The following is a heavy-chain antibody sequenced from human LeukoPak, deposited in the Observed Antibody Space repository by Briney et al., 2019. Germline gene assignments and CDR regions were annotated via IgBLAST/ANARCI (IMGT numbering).Heavy chain of an antibody. J-gene: IGHJ3*02. V-gene: IGHV4-4*02. CDR3: ARDLRINKGRGVMISVAFDI. D-gene: IGHD3-10*01. Sequence: SRSLSLACTVAARSISTTNWWTWGRQSPGKGVEWIGEISHSGRTYYSPALNSRVPISVDKDNNQFSLKLSSVTAADTAVYYCARDLRINKGRGVMISVAFDIWGQGTMVTVSS. CDR1: ARSISTTNW. CDR2: ISHSGRT.